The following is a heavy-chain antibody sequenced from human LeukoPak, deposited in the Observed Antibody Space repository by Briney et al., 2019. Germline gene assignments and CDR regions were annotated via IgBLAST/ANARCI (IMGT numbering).Heavy chain of an antibody. CDR2: IYYSGST. V-gene: IGHV4-39*07. Sequence: SETLSLTCTVSGGSISSSSYYWGWIRQPPGKGLEWIGSIYYSGSTYYNPSLKSRVTISVDTSKNQFSLKLSSVTAADTAVYYCARGRSGRWLQFRSYYYYMDVWGKGTTVTVSS. D-gene: IGHD5-24*01. CDR1: GGSISSSSYY. CDR3: ARGRSGRWLQFRSYYYYMDV. J-gene: IGHJ6*03.